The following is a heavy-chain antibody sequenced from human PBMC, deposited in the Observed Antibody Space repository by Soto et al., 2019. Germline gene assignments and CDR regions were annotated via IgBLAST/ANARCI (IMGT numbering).Heavy chain of an antibody. J-gene: IGHJ4*02. CDR1: GGSISSGGYY. V-gene: IGHV4-31*03. CDR2: IYYSGST. D-gene: IGHD1-26*01. CDR3: ARQNSGSYLWYFDY. Sequence: SETLSLTCTVSGGSISSGGYYWSWIRQHPGKGLEWIGYIYYSGSTYYNPSLKSRVTISVDTSKNQFSLKLSSVTAADTAVYYCARQNSGSYLWYFDYWGQGTLVTAPQ.